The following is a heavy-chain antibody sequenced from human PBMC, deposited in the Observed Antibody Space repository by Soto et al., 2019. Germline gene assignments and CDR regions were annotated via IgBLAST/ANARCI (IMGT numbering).Heavy chain of an antibody. J-gene: IGHJ4*02. D-gene: IGHD2-15*01. CDR2: VRKKVNSYTT. CDR3: ARGQCYGDSCYSGYS. CDR1: GFTFSDHY. V-gene: IGHV3-72*01. Sequence: EVQLVESGGGLVQPGGSLRLSCAASGFTFSDHYMDWVRQAPGKGLEWVGRVRKKVNSYTTEYAASVKGRFTVSRDDSKNSLYLQMNSLETEDTAVYYCARGQCYGDSCYSGYSWGQGTLVTVSS.